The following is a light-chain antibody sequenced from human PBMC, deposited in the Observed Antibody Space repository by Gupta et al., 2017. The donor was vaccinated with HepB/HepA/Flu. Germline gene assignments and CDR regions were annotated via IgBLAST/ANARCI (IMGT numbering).Light chain of an antibody. V-gene: IGLV1-47*02. CDR2: SNN. CDR1: SSNIGSHY. J-gene: IGLJ2*01. CDR3: SAWDDNLSGADLV. Sequence: QSVLTQPPSASGTPGQRVTISCSGSSSNIGSHYVYWYQQLPGTAPNLLIFSNNQRPSGVPDRSSGAKAGTSAAIAISGLRSEDEADDYCSAWDDNLSGADLVFGGGTKLTVL.